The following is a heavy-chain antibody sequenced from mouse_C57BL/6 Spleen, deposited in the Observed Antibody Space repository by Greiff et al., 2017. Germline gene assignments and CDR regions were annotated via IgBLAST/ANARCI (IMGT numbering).Heavy chain of an antibody. CDR1: GFTFTDYY. CDR3: ASSQLGYFDY. D-gene: IGHD4-1*02. J-gene: IGHJ2*01. Sequence: EVKVVESGGGLVQPGGSLSLSCAASGFTFTDYYMSWVRQPPGKALEWLGFIRNKANGYTTEYSASVKGRFTISRDKSQSILYLQMNALRAEDSATYYCASSQLGYFDYWGQGTTLTVSS. V-gene: IGHV7-3*01. CDR2: IRNKANGYTT.